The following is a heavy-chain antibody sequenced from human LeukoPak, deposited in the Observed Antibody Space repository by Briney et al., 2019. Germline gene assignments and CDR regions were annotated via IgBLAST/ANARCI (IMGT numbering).Heavy chain of an antibody. Sequence: GGSLRLSCAACGFNFTPFGLTWVRQTPGKGLEFVANINRDSSVKNYVDSVKGRFTISRDNAKKSLFLELNSLRADDKAVFYCARDPGSSAFDLWGQGSLVTVST. J-gene: IGHJ4*02. CDR1: GFNFTPFG. D-gene: IGHD1-14*01. CDR3: ARDPGSSAFDL. CDR2: INRDSSVK. V-gene: IGHV3-7*01.